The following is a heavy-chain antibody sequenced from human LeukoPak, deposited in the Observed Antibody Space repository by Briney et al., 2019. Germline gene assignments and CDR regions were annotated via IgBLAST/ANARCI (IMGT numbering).Heavy chain of an antibody. V-gene: IGHV3-15*01. D-gene: IGHD3-22*01. J-gene: IGHJ4*02. CDR1: GFTFSNAW. CDR2: IKSKTDGGTT. Sequence: GGSLRLSCAASGFTFSNAWMSWVRQAPGKGLEWVGHIKSKTDGGTTDYAAPVKGRFTISRDDSKNTLYLQMNSLKTEDTAVYYCTTDRYYDSSGYFIPYYFDYWGQGTLVTVSS. CDR3: TTDRYYDSSGYFIPYYFDY.